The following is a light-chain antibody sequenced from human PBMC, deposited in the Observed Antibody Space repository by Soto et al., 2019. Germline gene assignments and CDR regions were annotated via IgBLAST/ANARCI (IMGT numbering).Light chain of an antibody. CDR1: SSDVGGYNY. J-gene: IGLJ3*02. V-gene: IGLV2-14*03. CDR2: DVT. Sequence: QSVLTQPASVSGSPGQSITISCTGTSSDVGGYNYVSWYQHHPGKAPKLMIYDVTNRPSGVSNRFSGSKSGNTASLTISGLQAEDEADYYCTSYTTSSPYLVIGGGTKLTVL. CDR3: TSYTTSSPYLV.